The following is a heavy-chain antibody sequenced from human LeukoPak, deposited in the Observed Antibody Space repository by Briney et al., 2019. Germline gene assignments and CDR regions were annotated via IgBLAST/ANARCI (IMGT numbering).Heavy chain of an antibody. D-gene: IGHD2/OR15-2a*01. CDR1: GFTFSSYS. Sequence: GRSLRLSCAAFGFTFSSYSMNWVRQAPGKGLEWVSTISGSGDSTYYADSVKGRFTISRDNSRNTLYLQMKSLRAEDTAVYYCAKQSTFYGPFDYWGQGTLVTVSS. V-gene: IGHV3-23*01. CDR2: ISGSGDST. J-gene: IGHJ4*02. CDR3: AKQSTFYGPFDY.